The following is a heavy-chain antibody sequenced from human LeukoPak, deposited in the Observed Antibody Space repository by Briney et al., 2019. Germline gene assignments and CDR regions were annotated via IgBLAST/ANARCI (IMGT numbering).Heavy chain of an antibody. D-gene: IGHD3-22*01. Sequence: GGSLRLSCAASGFTFSTYAMTWVRQAPGKGLEWVSGISTSGDRTYYADSVKGRFTISRDNSKNTLYLQMNSLRAEDTAVYYCAKRMIVVVITGGIDYWGQGTLVTVSS. J-gene: IGHJ4*02. CDR1: GFTFSTYA. V-gene: IGHV3-23*01. CDR3: AKRMIVVVITGGIDY. CDR2: ISTSGDRT.